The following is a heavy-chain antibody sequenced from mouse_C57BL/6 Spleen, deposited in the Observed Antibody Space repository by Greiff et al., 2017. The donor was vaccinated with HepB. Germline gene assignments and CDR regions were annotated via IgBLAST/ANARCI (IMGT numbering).Heavy chain of an antibody. CDR2: IDPSDSYT. J-gene: IGHJ4*01. D-gene: IGHD1-1*01. CDR1: GYTFTSYW. Sequence: QVQLKQSGAELVKPGASVKLSCKASGYTFTSYWMQWVKQRPGQGLEWIGEIDPSDSYTNYKQKFKGKATLTVDTSSSTAYMQLSSLTSEDSAVYYCARKNYGSSPYAMDYWGQGTSVTVSS. CDR3: ARKNYGSSPYAMDY. V-gene: IGHV1-50*01.